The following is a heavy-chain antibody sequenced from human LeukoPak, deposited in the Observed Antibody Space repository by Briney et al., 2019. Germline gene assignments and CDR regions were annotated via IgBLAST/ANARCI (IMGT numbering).Heavy chain of an antibody. J-gene: IGHJ4*01. CDR1: GGSLSGYY. D-gene: IGHD3-9*01. CDR2: INHSGST. V-gene: IGHV4-34*01. CDR3: ARVGLRYFDRRFDY. Sequence: SETLSLTCAVYGGSLSGYYWSWISQPPGKGLEWNGEINHSGSTNYNPSLKSRVTISVDTSKNQFSLKLSSVTAADTAVYYCARVGLRYFDRRFDYWGHGALVTVSS.